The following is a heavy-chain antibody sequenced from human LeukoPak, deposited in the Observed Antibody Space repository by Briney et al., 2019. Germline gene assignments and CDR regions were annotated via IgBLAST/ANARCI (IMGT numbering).Heavy chain of an antibody. V-gene: IGHV3-11*04. CDR2: ISSGRCTI. CDR1: GFSVNDNY. J-gene: IGHJ4*02. Sequence: GGSLRLSCAASGFSVNDNYRYWGRQAPGEGLEWGSYISSGRCTIYYAGSVKGRFTSARDNVKNSLYLQMNSLRAEDTAVYYCARVDALDYWGQGTLVTV. CDR3: ARVDALDY. D-gene: IGHD3/OR15-3a*01.